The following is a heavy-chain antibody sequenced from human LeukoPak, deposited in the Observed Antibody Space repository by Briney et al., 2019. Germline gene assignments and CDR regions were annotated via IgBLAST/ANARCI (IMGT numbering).Heavy chain of an antibody. CDR2: INQDGTEK. D-gene: IGHD3-10*01. CDR1: GFTFTTYW. J-gene: IGHJ6*04. CDR3: VKVAKYYYGSETYYFFEH. V-gene: IGHV3-7*01. Sequence: PGESLRLSCAASGFTFTTYWMSWVRQLPGKGLEWVANINQDGTEKYYVDSVKGRFTISRDNAKNSLDLQMNSLRVEDTGIYYCVKVAKYYYGSETYYFFEHWGKGTPVTASS.